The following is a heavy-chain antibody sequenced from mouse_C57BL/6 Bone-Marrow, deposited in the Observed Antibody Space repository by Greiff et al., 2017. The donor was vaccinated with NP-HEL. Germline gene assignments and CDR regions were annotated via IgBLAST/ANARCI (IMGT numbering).Heavy chain of an antibody. CDR1: GYTFTSYW. V-gene: IGHV1-69*01. CDR3: ARRDY. J-gene: IGHJ2*01. Sequence: QVHPHPPCSYLFIPFASVKLSCKASGYTFTSYWMHWVKQRPGQGLEWIGEIDPSDSYTNYNQKFKGKSTLTVDKSSSTAYMQLSSLTSEDSAVYYCARRDYWGQGTTLTVSS. CDR2: IDPSDSYT.